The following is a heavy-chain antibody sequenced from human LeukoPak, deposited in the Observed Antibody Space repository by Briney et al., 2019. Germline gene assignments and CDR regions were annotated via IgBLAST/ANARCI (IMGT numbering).Heavy chain of an antibody. D-gene: IGHD3-3*01. V-gene: IGHV4-59*01. Sequence: KPSETLSLTCTVSGGSISSYYWSWIRQPPGKGLEWIGYIYYSGSTNYNPSLKSRVTISVDTSKNQFSLKLSSVTAADTAVYYCARDTGYDFWSGYYGTRWFDPWGQGTLVTDSS. J-gene: IGHJ5*02. CDR3: ARDTGYDFWSGYYGTRWFDP. CDR2: IYYSGST. CDR1: GGSISSYY.